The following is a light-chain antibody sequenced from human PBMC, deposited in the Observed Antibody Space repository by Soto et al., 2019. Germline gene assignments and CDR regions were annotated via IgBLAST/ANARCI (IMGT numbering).Light chain of an antibody. J-gene: IGLJ1*01. CDR2: EIN. V-gene: IGLV2-8*01. CDR1: SSDVGAYDY. Sequence: QSVLTQPPSASGSPGQSVTISCTGTSSDVGAYDYVSWYQQHPGKAPKLMTYEINKRPSGVPDRFSGSKSGNTASLTVSGLQAEDEADYYCSSFAGSNNFPYVFGTGTKLTVL. CDR3: SSFAGSNNFPYV.